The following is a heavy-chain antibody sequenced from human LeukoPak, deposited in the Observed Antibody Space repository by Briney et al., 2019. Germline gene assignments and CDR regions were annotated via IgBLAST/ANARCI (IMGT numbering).Heavy chain of an antibody. CDR2: INHSGST. CDR1: GGSFSGYY. CDR3: ARAGGWYFDY. V-gene: IGHV4-34*01. Sequence: ASQTLSLTCAVYGGSFSGYYWSWIRQPPGKGLEWIGEINHSGSTNYNTSLKSRVTMSVDTSKNQFSLKLSSVTAADTAVYYCARAGGWYFDYWGQGTLVTVSS. J-gene: IGHJ4*02. D-gene: IGHD6-19*01.